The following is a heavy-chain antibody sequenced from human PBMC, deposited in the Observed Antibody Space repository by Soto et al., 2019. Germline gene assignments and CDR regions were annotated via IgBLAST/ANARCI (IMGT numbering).Heavy chain of an antibody. J-gene: IGHJ4*02. Sequence: SLTLSCAVSGFTFDDNAMHWGRQAPEKGLEWVSGSNWKSNIGYADSVKGRCTISKDNAENSLYLQMNSLRAKDTALYYCAISQDRGGRTTFIYWGQGTQVTVSS. D-gene: IGHD3-16*01. V-gene: IGHV3-9*01. CDR2: SNWKSNI. CDR1: GFTFDDNA. CDR3: AISQDRGGRTTFIY.